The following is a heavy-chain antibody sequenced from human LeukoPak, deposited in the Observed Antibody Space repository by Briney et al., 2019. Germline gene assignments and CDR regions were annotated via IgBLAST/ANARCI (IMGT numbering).Heavy chain of an antibody. CDR1: GFTFSSYS. CDR2: ISSTSSFI. D-gene: IGHD3-22*01. V-gene: IGHV3-21*01. Sequence: PGGSLRLSCAASGFTFSSYSLNWVRQAPGKGLEWVSSISSTSSFIYYADSVKGRFTISRDNAMNSLYLQMNTLRAEDTAVYYCARDLGSGYSDCWGKGTLVTVSS. CDR3: ARDLGSGYSDC. J-gene: IGHJ4*02.